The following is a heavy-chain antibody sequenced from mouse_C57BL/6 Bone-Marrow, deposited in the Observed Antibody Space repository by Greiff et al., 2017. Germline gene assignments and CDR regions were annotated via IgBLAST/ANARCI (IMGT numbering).Heavy chain of an antibody. J-gene: IGHJ3*01. D-gene: IGHD1-1*01. CDR3: ARGGSSYCWFAY. CDR2: IDPSDSYN. V-gene: IGHV1-69*01. Sequence: QVQLQQPGAELVMPGASVKLSCKASGYTFTSYWMHWVKQRPGQGLEWIGEIDPSDSYNNYNQKFKGKSTLPVDKSSSTAYMHLSSLTSEDSAVFYCARGGSSYCWFAYWGQGTLVTVSA. CDR1: GYTFTSYW.